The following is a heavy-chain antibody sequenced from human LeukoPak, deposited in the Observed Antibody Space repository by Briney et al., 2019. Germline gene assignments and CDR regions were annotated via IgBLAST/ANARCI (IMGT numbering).Heavy chain of an antibody. D-gene: IGHD6-13*01. J-gene: IGHJ4*02. CDR2: ISGSGGST. CDR3: ATELIRRAAAGSDY. Sequence: GGSPRLSCAASGFTFSSYAMSWVCHAPGEGLEWVSTISGSGGSTYYANSVNGRFTISIYNSKNTLYLQMNSLRADDAAVYFCATELIRRAAAGSDYWGQGTLVTVSS. CDR1: GFTFSSYA. V-gene: IGHV3-23*01.